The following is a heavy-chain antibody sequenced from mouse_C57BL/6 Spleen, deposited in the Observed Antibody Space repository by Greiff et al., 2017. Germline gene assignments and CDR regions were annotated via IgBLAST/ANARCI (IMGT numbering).Heavy chain of an antibody. J-gene: IGHJ2*01. CDR3: ARYDGSPYYFDY. D-gene: IGHD1-1*01. CDR1: GYTFTSYW. Sequence: QVQLQQPGAELVKPGASVKMSCKASGYTFTSYWITWVKQRPGQGLEWIGDIYPGSGSTNYNEKFKSKATLTVDTSSSTAYMQLSSLTSEDSAVYYCARYDGSPYYFDYWGQGTTLTVSS. V-gene: IGHV1-55*01. CDR2: IYPGSGST.